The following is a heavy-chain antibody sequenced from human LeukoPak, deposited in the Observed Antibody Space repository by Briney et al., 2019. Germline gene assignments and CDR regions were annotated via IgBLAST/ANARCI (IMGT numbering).Heavy chain of an antibody. V-gene: IGHV3-53*01. Sequence: GGSLRLPCAASGFTVSSNYMSWVRQAPGKGLEWVSVIYSGGSTYYADSVKGRFTISRDNAKNSLYLQMNSLRAEDTAVYYCARGDGYNNMGIFDYWGQGTLVTVSS. J-gene: IGHJ4*02. CDR1: GFTVSSNY. CDR3: ARGDGYNNMGIFDY. CDR2: IYSGGST. D-gene: IGHD5-24*01.